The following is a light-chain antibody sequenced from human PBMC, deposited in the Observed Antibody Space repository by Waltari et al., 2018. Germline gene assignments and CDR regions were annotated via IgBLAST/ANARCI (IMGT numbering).Light chain of an antibody. CDR3: QQTYSAPWT. Sequence: DIQLTQSPSSLSASLEDRVVVTCRSSQNIGKFLNWYQQRPGTAPKLLIFAASSLRSGVPPRFSGSGSGTDFTLTITSLEPEDFATYYCQQTYSAPWTFGQGTRVEIK. V-gene: IGKV1-39*01. CDR2: AAS. CDR1: QNIGKF. J-gene: IGKJ1*01.